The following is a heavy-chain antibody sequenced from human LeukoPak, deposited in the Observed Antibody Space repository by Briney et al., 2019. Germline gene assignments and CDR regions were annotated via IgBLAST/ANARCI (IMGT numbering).Heavy chain of an antibody. CDR1: GGSISGYY. V-gene: IGHV4-34*01. D-gene: IGHD6-19*01. J-gene: IGHJ4*02. CDR2: INHSGST. Sequence: SSETLSLTCTVSGGSISGYYWSWIRQPPGKGLEWIGEINHSGSTNYNPSLKSRVTISVDTSKNQFSLKLSSVTAADTAVYYCARGHRGWSFDYWGQGTLVTVSS. CDR3: ARGHRGWSFDY.